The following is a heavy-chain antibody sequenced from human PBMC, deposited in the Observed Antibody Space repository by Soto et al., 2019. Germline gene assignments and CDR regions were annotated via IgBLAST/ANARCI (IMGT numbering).Heavy chain of an antibody. D-gene: IGHD3-10*01. CDR1: GYTFTRYA. V-gene: IGHV1-3*05. Sequence: QVQLVQSGAEEKKPGASVKVSWRASGYTFTRYAMNWVRQAPGQRLEWMGWINAGNGNTKYSQKFQGRVTITRDTSASTAHMELSSLRSEDTAVYYCARGGPPIDYWGQGTLVTVSP. J-gene: IGHJ4*02. CDR3: ARGGPPIDY. CDR2: INAGNGNT.